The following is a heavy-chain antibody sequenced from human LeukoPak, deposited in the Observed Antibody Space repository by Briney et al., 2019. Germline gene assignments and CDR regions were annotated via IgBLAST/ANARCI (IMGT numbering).Heavy chain of an antibody. CDR2: IDQIGTT. CDR3: ASATPPGSYLAFDI. CDR1: GGSFSGYY. V-gene: IGHV4-34*01. J-gene: IGHJ3*02. Sequence: SETLSLTCVVYGGSFSGYYWSWIRQPPGKGLEWIGEIDQIGTTNYNPSLKSRVTISVDTSKNQFSLKLSSVTAADTAVYYYASATPPGSYLAFDIWGQGTMVTVSS. D-gene: IGHD1-26*01.